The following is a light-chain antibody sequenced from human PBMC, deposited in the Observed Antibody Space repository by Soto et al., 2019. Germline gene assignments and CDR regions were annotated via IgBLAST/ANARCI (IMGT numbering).Light chain of an antibody. V-gene: IGLV1-40*01. CDR2: GNS. CDR3: KTYDLSLSGYV. CDR1: SSNIGAGYD. Sequence: QSVLTQPPSLSGAPGQRVTISCTGSSSNIGAGYDVHWYQHLPGTAPKLLIYGNSNRPSGVPDRFAGSKSGTSASLAITGLNAEDEADYYCKTYDLSLSGYVFGTGTKLTVL. J-gene: IGLJ1*01.